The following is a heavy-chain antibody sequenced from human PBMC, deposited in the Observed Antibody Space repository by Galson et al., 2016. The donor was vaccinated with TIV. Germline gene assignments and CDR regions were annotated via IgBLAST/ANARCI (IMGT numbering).Heavy chain of an antibody. CDR1: GFTFDDYA. CDR3: TKDINYDSSGYPYYMDV. D-gene: IGHD3-22*01. V-gene: IGHV3-9*01. Sequence: SLRLSCAASGFTFDDYAMHWVRQVPGKGLEWVSGISWNSGNIDYADSVKGRFTISRDNAKNSLSLQMNSLRAEDTALYYCTKDINYDSSGYPYYMDVWGNGTTVTVSS. CDR2: ISWNSGNI. J-gene: IGHJ6*03.